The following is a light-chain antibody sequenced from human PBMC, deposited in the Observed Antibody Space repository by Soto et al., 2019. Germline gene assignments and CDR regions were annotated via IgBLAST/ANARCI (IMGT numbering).Light chain of an antibody. CDR3: QSYDSTLKGCV. J-gene: IGLJ1*01. CDR1: SSNIGAEYE. V-gene: IGLV1-40*01. Sequence: QSVLTQPPSVSGAPGQRVTISCTGGSSNIGAEYEVHWYHQLPGTAPKLLIYGNTNRPSGVPDRFSGSKSGSSASLAITGLQPEDEAEYYCQSYDSTLKGCVFGTGTKLTVL. CDR2: GNT.